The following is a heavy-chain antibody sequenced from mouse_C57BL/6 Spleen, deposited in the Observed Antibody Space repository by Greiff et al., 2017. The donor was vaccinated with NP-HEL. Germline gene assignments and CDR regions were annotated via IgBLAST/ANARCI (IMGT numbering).Heavy chain of an antibody. V-gene: IGHV2-2*01. D-gene: IGHD2-5*01. Sequence: QVHVKQSGPGLVQPSQSLSITCTVSGFSLTSYGVHWVRQSPGKGLEWLGVIWSGGSTDYNAAFISRLSISKDNSKSQVFFKMNSLQADDTAIYYCARGFYSNYYFAYWGQGTLVTVSA. CDR3: ARGFYSNYYFAY. CDR1: GFSLTSYG. J-gene: IGHJ3*01. CDR2: IWSGGST.